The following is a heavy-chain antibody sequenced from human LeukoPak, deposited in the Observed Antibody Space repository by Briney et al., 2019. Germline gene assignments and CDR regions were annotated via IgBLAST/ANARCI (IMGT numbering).Heavy chain of an antibody. Sequence: PGGSLRLSCAASGFTVTTNYMSWVRQAPGKGLEWVSVIYSGGSTHYADSVKGRFTISRDNAKNSLYLQMNSLRGGDTAVYYCAREGGWDRFDYWGQGILVTVSS. J-gene: IGHJ4*02. CDR1: GFTVTTNY. CDR3: AREGGWDRFDY. CDR2: IYSGGST. D-gene: IGHD6-19*01. V-gene: IGHV3-53*01.